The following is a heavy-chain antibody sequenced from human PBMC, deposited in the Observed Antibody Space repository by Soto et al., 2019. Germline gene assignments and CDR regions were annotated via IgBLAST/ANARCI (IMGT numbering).Heavy chain of an antibody. Sequence: QVQLVQPGAEVKKPGASVKVSCKASGYRFTYYYVHWVRQAPGQGLEWMGIIDPTRGTTKYADTFQGRVTMTRDTSTNTVDMVLSSLRSNDTAVYYCASELVTLMGVSFDFWGQGTMVTVSS. CDR3: ASELVTLMGVSFDF. CDR1: GYRFTYYY. D-gene: IGHD5-18*01. J-gene: IGHJ4*02. V-gene: IGHV1-46*01. CDR2: IDPTRGTT.